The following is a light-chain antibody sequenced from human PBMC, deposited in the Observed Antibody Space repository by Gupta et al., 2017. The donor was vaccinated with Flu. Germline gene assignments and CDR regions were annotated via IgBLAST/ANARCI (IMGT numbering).Light chain of an antibody. CDR2: DAS. J-gene: IGKJ3*01. CDR3: QQHSNWPLFT. Sequence: EIVLTQSPATLSLSPGERATLSCRASQSVSSYLAWYQQKPGQAPRLLIYDASNRATGIPARFSGSGYGKDFTLTISSREPEDFAVYYCQQHSNWPLFTFGPGTKVDIK. CDR1: QSVSSY. V-gene: IGKV3-11*01.